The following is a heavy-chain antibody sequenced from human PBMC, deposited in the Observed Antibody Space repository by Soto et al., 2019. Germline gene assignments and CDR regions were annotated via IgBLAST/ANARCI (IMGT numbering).Heavy chain of an antibody. Sequence: VQLQESGPGLVKPSQTLSLTCNVSGGSFDSGYHWNWIRQHPGKGLEWMGYIYYTGRTSYNPSLKNRLTISIDTSEKQFSLKLTSVTAADTAVYFCARGPEQFQLLWLFALSYFDSWGQGALVTVSS. CDR3: ARGPEQFQLLWLFALSYFDS. CDR1: GGSFDSGYH. V-gene: IGHV4-31*03. D-gene: IGHD2-21*01. CDR2: IYYTGRT. J-gene: IGHJ4*02.